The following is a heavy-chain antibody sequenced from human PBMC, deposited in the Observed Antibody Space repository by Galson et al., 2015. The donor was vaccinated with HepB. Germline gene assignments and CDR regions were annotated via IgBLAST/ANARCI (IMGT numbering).Heavy chain of an antibody. CDR2: INPSGGST. V-gene: IGHV1-46*01. CDR3: ATEVLRDAFDI. J-gene: IGHJ3*02. Sequence: SVKVSCKASGYTFTSYYMHWVRQAPGQGLEWMGIINPSGGSTSYAQKFQGRVAMTRDTSTSTVYMELSSLRSEDTAVYYCATEVLRDAFDIWGQGTMVTVSS. CDR1: GYTFTSYY. D-gene: IGHD2-15*01.